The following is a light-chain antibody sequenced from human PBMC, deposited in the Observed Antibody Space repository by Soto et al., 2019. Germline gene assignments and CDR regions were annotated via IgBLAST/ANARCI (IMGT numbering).Light chain of an antibody. CDR3: SSYASSNNVV. Sequence: QSALTQPPSASGSPGQSVTISCTGTSSDVGGYNYVSWYQQHPGKAPKLMIYEVSKRPSGVPDRCSGSKSVNTASLAVSGLQAEDEADDYFSSYASSNNVVFGGGTKLTVL. J-gene: IGLJ2*01. CDR1: SSDVGGYNY. CDR2: EVS. V-gene: IGLV2-8*01.